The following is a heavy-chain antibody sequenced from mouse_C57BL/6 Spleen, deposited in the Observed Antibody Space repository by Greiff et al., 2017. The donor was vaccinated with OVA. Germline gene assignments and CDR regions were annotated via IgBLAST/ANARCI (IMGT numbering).Heavy chain of an antibody. CDR1: YFAFMASA. V-gene: IGHV1-49*01. CDR3: ASCDYGNYYAMDY. Sequence: LKQSGAELVRPGSSVKLSCKDSYFAFMASAMHWVKQRPGHGLEWIGSFTMYSDATEYSENFKGKATLTANTSSSTAYMELSSLTTEDSAVYDCASCDYGNYYAMDYWGQGTSVTVSS. CDR2: FTMYSDAT. D-gene: IGHD1-1*01. J-gene: IGHJ4*01.